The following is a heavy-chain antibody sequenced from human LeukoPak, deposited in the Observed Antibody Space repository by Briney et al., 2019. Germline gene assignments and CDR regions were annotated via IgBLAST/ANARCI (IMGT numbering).Heavy chain of an antibody. V-gene: IGHV4-39*01. Sequence: SETLSLTCTVSGDSISSSNYFWGWIRQPPGKGLEWVGNIYHSWNTFYNPSLKGRVTISADTSKNQFSPKLTFVTVADTAVYYCARQLYSSATVWGQGTTVIVSS. CDR2: IYHSWNT. D-gene: IGHD6-25*01. CDR3: ARQLYSSATV. CDR1: GDSISSSNYF. J-gene: IGHJ6*02.